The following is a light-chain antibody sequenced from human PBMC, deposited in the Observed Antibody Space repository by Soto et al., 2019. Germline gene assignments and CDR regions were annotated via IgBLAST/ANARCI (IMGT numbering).Light chain of an antibody. Sequence: DIQMTQSPSSVSASVGDRVTITCRASQGSSSWLAWYQQKRGKAPKLLIYAASSLQSGVPSRFSGSGSGTDFTLTISSLQPEDFSTYYCQQDNSFPFTFGPGTKVDIK. J-gene: IGKJ3*01. CDR3: QQDNSFPFT. CDR2: AAS. V-gene: IGKV1-12*01. CDR1: QGSSSW.